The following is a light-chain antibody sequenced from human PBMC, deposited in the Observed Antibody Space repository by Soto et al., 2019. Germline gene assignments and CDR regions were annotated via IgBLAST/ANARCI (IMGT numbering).Light chain of an antibody. CDR1: QSITTY. J-gene: IGKJ4*01. V-gene: IGKV1-39*01. Sequence: DIQMTQSPSSLSASVGDRVTITCRASQSITTYLNWYQQKPGKAPRLLIYAESTLQSGVPSRFSGSGFGTDFTLTISSLQPEDFAIYYCHQSYTTPPTFGGGTKVEIK. CDR2: AES. CDR3: HQSYTTPPT.